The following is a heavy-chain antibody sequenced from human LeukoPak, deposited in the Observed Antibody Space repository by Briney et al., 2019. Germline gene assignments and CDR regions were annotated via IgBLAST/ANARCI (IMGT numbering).Heavy chain of an antibody. CDR2: MNPNSGNT. J-gene: IGHJ4*02. Sequence: ASVKDSCXASGYTFTSYDINWVRQATGQGLEWMGWMNPNSGNTGYAQKFQGRVTMTRNTSISTAYMELSSLRSEDTAVYYCARVGIAVAGTIYWGQGTLVTVSS. V-gene: IGHV1-8*01. CDR3: ARVGIAVAGTIY. D-gene: IGHD6-19*01. CDR1: GYTFTSYD.